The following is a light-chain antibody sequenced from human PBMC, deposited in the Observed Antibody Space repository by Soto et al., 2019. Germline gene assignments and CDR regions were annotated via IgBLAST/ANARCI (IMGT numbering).Light chain of an antibody. CDR3: QQRET. CDR1: QSVSSY. V-gene: IGKV3-11*01. Sequence: EIVLTQSPATLSLSPGERATLSCRASQSVSSYLAWYQQKPGQAPRLLIYDASNRAHGIPARFSGSGYGTAFTLTISSLEPDDFEVYYCQQRETFGPGTKVGIK. CDR2: DAS. J-gene: IGKJ3*01.